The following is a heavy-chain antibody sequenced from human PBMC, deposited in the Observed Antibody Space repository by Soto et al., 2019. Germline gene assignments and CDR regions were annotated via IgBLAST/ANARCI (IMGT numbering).Heavy chain of an antibody. CDR3: ARGLAIFSNAFDI. CDR2: IYYSGST. Sequence: PSETLSLTCPVSGGSISSYYWSWIRQPPGKGLEWIGHIYYSGSTNYNPSLKSRVTISVDTSKNQFSLKLSSVTAAGTDVYYCARGLAIFSNAFDIWGQGTMVT. CDR1: GGSISSYY. J-gene: IGHJ3*02. V-gene: IGHV4-59*01. D-gene: IGHD3-3*02.